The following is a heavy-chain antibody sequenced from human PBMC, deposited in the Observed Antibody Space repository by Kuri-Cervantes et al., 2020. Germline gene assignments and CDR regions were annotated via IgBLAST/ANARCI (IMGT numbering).Heavy chain of an antibody. V-gene: IGHV3-21*01. Sequence: GGSLRLSCAASGFTFSSYSMNWVRQAPGKGLEWVSSISSSSSYIYYADSVKGRFTISRDSSKNTLYLEMNSLRAEDTAVYYCAKDPSSITTCRGCGVYDFWGQGTLVTVSS. J-gene: IGHJ4*02. CDR1: GFTFSSYS. D-gene: IGHD2-2*01. CDR2: ISSSSSYI. CDR3: AKDPSSITTCRGCGVYDF.